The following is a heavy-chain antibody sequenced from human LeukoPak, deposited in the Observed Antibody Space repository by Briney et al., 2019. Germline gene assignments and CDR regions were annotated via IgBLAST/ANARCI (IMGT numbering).Heavy chain of an antibody. D-gene: IGHD6-13*01. CDR2: INPNSGGT. CDR1: GYTFTGYY. CDR3: ARDVRAAAGIEH. J-gene: IGHJ1*01. Sequence: ASVKVSCKASGYTFTGYYMHWVRQAPGQGLEWMGWINPNSGGTNYAQKFQGRVTMTRDTSISTAHMELSRLRSDDTAVYYCARDVRAAAGIEHWGQGTLVTVSS. V-gene: IGHV1-2*02.